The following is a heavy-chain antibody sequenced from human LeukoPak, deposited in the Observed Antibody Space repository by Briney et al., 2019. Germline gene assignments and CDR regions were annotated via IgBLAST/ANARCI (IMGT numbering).Heavy chain of an antibody. Sequence: PGGSLRLSCAASGFTVSSNYMSWVRLAPGKGLEWVSVIYSGGSTYYADSVEGRFTISRDNSKNTLYLQMNSLRAEDTAVYYCARDRLSCSGGSCYSIDYWGQGTLVTVSS. V-gene: IGHV3-66*01. CDR3: ARDRLSCSGGSCYSIDY. J-gene: IGHJ4*02. CDR2: IYSGGST. D-gene: IGHD2-15*01. CDR1: GFTVSSNY.